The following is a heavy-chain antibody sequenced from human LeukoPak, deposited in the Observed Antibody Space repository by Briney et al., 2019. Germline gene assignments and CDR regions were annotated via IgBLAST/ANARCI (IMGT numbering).Heavy chain of an antibody. D-gene: IGHD3-10*01. V-gene: IGHV3-9*01. Sequence: PGGSLRLSCAASGFTFDDYAMHWVRQAPGKGLEWVSGISWNSGSIGYADSVKGRFTISRDNAKNSLYLQMNSLRAEDTALYYCAKFRSGAFDPWGQGTLVTVSS. CDR1: GFTFDDYA. CDR3: AKFRSGAFDP. J-gene: IGHJ5*02. CDR2: ISWNSGSI.